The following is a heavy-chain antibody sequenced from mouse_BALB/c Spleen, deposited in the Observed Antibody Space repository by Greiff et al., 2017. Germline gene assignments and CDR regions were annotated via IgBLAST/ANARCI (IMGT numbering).Heavy chain of an antibody. CDR2: IFPGTGTT. D-gene: IGHD2-1*01. Sequence: VQLVESGAELVKPGASVKLSCKTSGYTFTSYWIQWVKQRPGQGLGWIGEIFPGTGTTYYNEKFKGKATLTIDTSSSTAYMQLSSLTSEDSAVYFCARGAYGNYVDYFDYWGQGTTLTVSS. CDR1: GYTFTSYW. CDR3: ARGAYGNYVDYFDY. V-gene: IGHV1S132*01. J-gene: IGHJ2*01.